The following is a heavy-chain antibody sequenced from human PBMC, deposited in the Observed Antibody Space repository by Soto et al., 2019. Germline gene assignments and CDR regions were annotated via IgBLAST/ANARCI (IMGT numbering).Heavy chain of an antibody. CDR1: GFTFSSYD. D-gene: IGHD3-10*01. Sequence: EVQLLESGGGLVQPGGSLRLSCAASGFTFSSYDMTWVRQAPGKGLEWVSIITSGGSTYYADSVKGRFTISRDNSKNTLYLQMNSLRAEDTAVYYCAKGRGGFDPWGQGTLVTVSS. CDR3: AKGRGGFDP. V-gene: IGHV3-23*01. J-gene: IGHJ5*02. CDR2: ITSGGST.